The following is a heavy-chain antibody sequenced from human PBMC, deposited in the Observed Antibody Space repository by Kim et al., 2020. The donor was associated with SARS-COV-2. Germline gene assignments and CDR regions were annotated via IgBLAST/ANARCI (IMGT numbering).Heavy chain of an antibody. J-gene: IGHJ5*02. Sequence: GGSLRLSCAASGFTFSSYSMNWVRQAPGKGLEWVSYISSSSSTIYYADSVKGRFTISRDNAKNSLYLQMNSLRDEDTAVYYCARSGHYDSSGYYGWFDPWGQGTLVTVSS. V-gene: IGHV3-48*02. D-gene: IGHD3-22*01. CDR3: ARSGHYDSSGYYGWFDP. CDR1: GFTFSSYS. CDR2: ISSSSSTI.